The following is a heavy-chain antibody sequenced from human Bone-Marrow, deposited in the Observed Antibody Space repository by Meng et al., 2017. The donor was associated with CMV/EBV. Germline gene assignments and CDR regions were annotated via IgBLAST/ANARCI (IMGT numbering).Heavy chain of an antibody. CDR1: GGSISSSSYY. J-gene: IGHJ3*02. CDR3: ARHLSMVLTPYEVFDI. CDR2: IYYSGTT. D-gene: IGHD4/OR15-4a*01. V-gene: IGHV4-39*01. Sequence: SETLSLTCTVSGGSISSSSYYWGWIRQPPGKGLEWIGSIYYSGTTYYNPSLKSRVTMSVDTSKNQFSLKLSSVTAADTAVYFCARHLSMVLTPYEVFDIWGEGTMVTVSS.